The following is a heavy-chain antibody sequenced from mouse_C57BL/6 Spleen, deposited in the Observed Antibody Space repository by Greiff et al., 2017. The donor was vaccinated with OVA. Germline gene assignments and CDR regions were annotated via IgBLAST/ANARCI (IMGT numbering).Heavy chain of an antibody. V-gene: IGHV1-52*01. J-gene: IGHJ2*01. Sequence: VQLQQPGAELVRPGSSVKLSCKASGYTFTSYWMHWVKQRPIQGLEWIGNIDPSDSEPHYNQKFKDKATLTVDKSSSTSYMQLSSLTSEDSAVYYCARYDAYYGYYWGQGTTLTVSS. CDR2: IDPSDSEP. CDR3: ARYDAYYGYY. CDR1: GYTFTSYW. D-gene: IGHD2-3*01.